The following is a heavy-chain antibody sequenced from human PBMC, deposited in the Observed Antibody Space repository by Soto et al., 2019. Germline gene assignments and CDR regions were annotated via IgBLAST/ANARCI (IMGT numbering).Heavy chain of an antibody. D-gene: IGHD2-15*01. J-gene: IGHJ4*02. V-gene: IGHV4-4*02. CDR2: IWHTGRP. Sequence: QLQLRESGPGLVQPSGTLSLTCDVSGDSLTNNHWWSWVRQAPGKGLEWIGEIWHTGRPNYNPSLKSRDAISIDKSKNHFSLKLSSVTAADTAVYYCVRDSRTGCSSINCYMHWGQGTLVTVSS. CDR1: GDSLTNNHW. CDR3: VRDSRTGCSSINCYMH.